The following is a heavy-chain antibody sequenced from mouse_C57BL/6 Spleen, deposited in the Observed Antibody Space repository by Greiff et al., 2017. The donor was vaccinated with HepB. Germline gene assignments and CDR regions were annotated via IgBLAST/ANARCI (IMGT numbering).Heavy chain of an antibody. Sequence: EVQLQESGPGMVKPSQSLSLTCTVTGYSITSGYDWHWIRHFPGNKLEWMGYISYSGSTNYNPSLKSRISITHDTSKNHFFLKLNSVTTEETATYSCARYDGSSWLAYWGQGTLVTVSA. CDR1: GYSITSGYD. D-gene: IGHD2-3*01. CDR3: ARYDGSSWLAY. J-gene: IGHJ3*01. CDR2: ISYSGST. V-gene: IGHV3-1*01.